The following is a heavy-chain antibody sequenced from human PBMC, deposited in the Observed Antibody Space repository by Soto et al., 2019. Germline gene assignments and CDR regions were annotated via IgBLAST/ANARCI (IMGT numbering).Heavy chain of an antibody. CDR3: ARESGGAPATLDYYYFYMEV. Sequence: QVPLVQSGAEVKKPGASVTVSCKASGYRFSDYYLHWVRQAPGQGPEWMGWMNPNSGDTKYAQKFKGRVTMTRDTSVRTAFMELNGLKSDYTAVYYWARESGGAPATLDYYYFYMEVWGIATTVTVSS. D-gene: IGHD1-26*01. CDR1: GYRFSDYY. CDR2: MNPNSGDT. V-gene: IGHV1-2*02. J-gene: IGHJ6*03.